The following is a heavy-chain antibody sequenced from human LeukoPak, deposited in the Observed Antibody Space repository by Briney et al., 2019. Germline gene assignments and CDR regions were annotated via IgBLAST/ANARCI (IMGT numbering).Heavy chain of an antibody. CDR3: GKTTVGYSSGQKPAWPVDY. CDR1: GFTFSSHA. CDR2: IFGSGGSP. V-gene: IGHV3-23*01. Sequence: PGGSPRLSCEASGFTFSSHAMYWVRQAPGKGLEWVAGIFGSGGSPHYADPVKGRFTISRDNSRNTVYLQINSLRAEDTAVYYCGKTTVGYSSGQKPAWPVDYWGQGTLVTVSS. J-gene: IGHJ4*02. D-gene: IGHD5-18*01.